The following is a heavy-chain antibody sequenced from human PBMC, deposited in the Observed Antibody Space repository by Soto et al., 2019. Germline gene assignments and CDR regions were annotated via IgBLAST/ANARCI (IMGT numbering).Heavy chain of an antibody. CDR1: GYSFTSYW. Sequence: GESLKISCKGSGYSFTSYWIGWVRQMPGKGLEWMGIIYPGDSDTRYSPSFQGQVTISADKTISTAYLQWSSLKASDTAMYYCARRIGYYYDSSGYSDRYYFDYWGQGTLVTVSS. CDR3: ARRIGYYYDSSGYSDRYYFDY. CDR2: IYPGDSDT. J-gene: IGHJ4*02. V-gene: IGHV5-51*01. D-gene: IGHD3-22*01.